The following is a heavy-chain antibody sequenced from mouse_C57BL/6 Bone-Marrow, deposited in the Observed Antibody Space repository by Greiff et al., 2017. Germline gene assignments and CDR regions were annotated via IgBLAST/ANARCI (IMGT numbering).Heavy chain of an antibody. CDR2: IDPEDGET. CDR1: GFNIKDYY. Sequence: VQLQQSGAELVKPGASVKLSCTASGFNIKDYYMHWVKQRTEQGLEWMGRIDPEDGETKYAPKFQGKAHITADTSSNTACLQLSTLTSEDTAVYYCAREDDGSSFYWYFDVWGTGTTVTVSS. CDR3: AREDDGSSFYWYFDV. V-gene: IGHV14-2*01. J-gene: IGHJ1*03. D-gene: IGHD1-1*01.